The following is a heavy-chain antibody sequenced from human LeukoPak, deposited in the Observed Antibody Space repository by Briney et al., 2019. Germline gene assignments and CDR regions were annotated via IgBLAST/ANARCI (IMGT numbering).Heavy chain of an antibody. Sequence: ASVKVSCKASGYTSTSYDINWVRQATGQGLEWMGWMNPNSGNTGYAQKFQGRVTMTRDTSISTAYMELSGLTSEDTAVYYCARPFGKRQRQLDYWGQGTLVTVSS. J-gene: IGHJ4*02. CDR1: GYTSTSYD. D-gene: IGHD4-23*01. CDR3: ARPFGKRQRQLDY. CDR2: MNPNSGNT. V-gene: IGHV1-8*01.